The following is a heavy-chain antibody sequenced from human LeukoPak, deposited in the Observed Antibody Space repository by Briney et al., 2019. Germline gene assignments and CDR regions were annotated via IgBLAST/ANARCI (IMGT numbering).Heavy chain of an antibody. J-gene: IGHJ3*02. D-gene: IGHD3-22*01. V-gene: IGHV1-24*01. CDR3: ATRAPHSSGYYYVDAFDI. Sequence: ASVKVSCKVSGYTLTELSMHWVRQAPGKGLEWMGGFDPKDGETIYAQKFQGRVTMTEDTSTDTAYMELSSLRSEDTAVYYCATRAPHSSGYYYVDAFDIWGQGTMVTVSS. CDR1: GYTLTELS. CDR2: FDPKDGET.